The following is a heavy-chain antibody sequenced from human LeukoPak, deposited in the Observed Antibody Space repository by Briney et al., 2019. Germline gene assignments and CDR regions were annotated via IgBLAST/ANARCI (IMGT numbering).Heavy chain of an antibody. CDR1: GFTFSSYG. CDR3: ARDSLVTTKHDAFDI. D-gene: IGHD5-18*01. V-gene: IGHV3-33*01. J-gene: IGHJ3*02. Sequence: GGSLRLSCAASGFTFSSYGMHWVRQAPGKGLGWVAVIWYDGSNKYYADSVKGRFTISRDNSKNTLYLQMNSLRAEDTAVYYCARDSLVTTKHDAFDIWGQGTMVTVSS. CDR2: IWYDGSNK.